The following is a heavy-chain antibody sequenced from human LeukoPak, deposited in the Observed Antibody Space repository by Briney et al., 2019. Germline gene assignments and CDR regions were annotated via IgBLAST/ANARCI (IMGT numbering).Heavy chain of an antibody. D-gene: IGHD1-26*01. CDR2: ISGSGGST. CDR1: GFTFSSYA. J-gene: IGHJ4*02. V-gene: IGHV3-23*01. Sequence: GGSLRLSCAASGFTFSSYAMSWVRQAPGKGLEWVSAISGSGGSTYYADSVKGRFTISRDNSKNTLYLQMNSLRADDSAVYYCAKVSVGATVRSNFDYWGQGTLVTVSS. CDR3: AKVSVGATVRSNFDY.